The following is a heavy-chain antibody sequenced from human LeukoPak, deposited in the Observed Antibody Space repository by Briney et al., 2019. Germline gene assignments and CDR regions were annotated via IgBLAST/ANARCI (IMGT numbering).Heavy chain of an antibody. V-gene: IGHV4-59*02. Sequence: SETLSLTCTVSGGSVSSSYWSWIRQPPGKGLEWIGYIYNSGSTNYNPSLKSRVTISVDTPKNQFSLKLSSMTAADTAVYYCAREGSGSYYNWFDPWGQGTLVTVSS. J-gene: IGHJ5*02. CDR2: IYNSGST. D-gene: IGHD3-10*01. CDR3: AREGSGSYYNWFDP. CDR1: GGSVSSSY.